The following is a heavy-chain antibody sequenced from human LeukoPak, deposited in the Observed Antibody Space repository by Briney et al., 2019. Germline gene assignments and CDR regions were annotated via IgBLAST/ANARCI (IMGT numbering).Heavy chain of an antibody. D-gene: IGHD2-2*02. CDR1: GDSVSSNSAA. Sequence: SQTLSLTCAISGDSVSSNSAAWNWIRQSPSRGLEWLGRTYYRSKWYYDYAVAVKSRISINPDTSKNQFSLQLSSVTPEDTAVYYCARELRGYCSSTSCYIWFDPWGQGTLVTVSS. J-gene: IGHJ5*02. V-gene: IGHV6-1*01. CDR2: TYYRSKWYY. CDR3: ARELRGYCSSTSCYIWFDP.